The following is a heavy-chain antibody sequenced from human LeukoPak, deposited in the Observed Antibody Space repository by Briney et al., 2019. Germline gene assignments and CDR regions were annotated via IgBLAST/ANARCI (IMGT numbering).Heavy chain of an antibody. CDR3: ARALTTSTTVTTGY. V-gene: IGHV3-74*01. D-gene: IGHD4-17*01. Sequence: GGSLRLSCAASGFTFSTYWMHWVRQAPGKWLGWVSRINSDGSSTNYADSVKGRFTISRDNANNTLYLQMDSLRAEDTAVYYCARALTTSTTVTTGYWGQGILVTVSS. CDR1: GFTFSTYW. CDR2: INSDGSST. J-gene: IGHJ4*02.